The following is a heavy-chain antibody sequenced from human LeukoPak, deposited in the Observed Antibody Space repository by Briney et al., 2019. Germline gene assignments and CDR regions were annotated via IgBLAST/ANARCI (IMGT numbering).Heavy chain of an antibody. Sequence: PSETLSLTCTVSGYSISSGYYWGWILQPPGKGLEWIVSIYHSGSTYYNPSLKSRVTISVDTSKNQFSLKLSSVTAADTAVYYCARVAVDYDILDAFDIWGQGTMVTVSS. CDR1: GYSISSGYY. CDR2: IYHSGST. J-gene: IGHJ3*02. D-gene: IGHD3-9*01. CDR3: ARVAVDYDILDAFDI. V-gene: IGHV4-38-2*02.